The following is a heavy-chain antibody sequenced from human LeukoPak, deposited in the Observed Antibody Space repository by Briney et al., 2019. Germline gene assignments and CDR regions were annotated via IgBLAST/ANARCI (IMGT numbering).Heavy chain of an antibody. CDR3: ARLRYFDWSYYYYGMDV. Sequence: SETLFLTCTVSGGSISSYYWSWIRQPPGKGLEWIGYIYYSGSTNYNPSLKSRVTISVDTSKNQFSLKLSSVTAADTAVYYCARLRYFDWSYYYYGMDVWGQGTTVTVSS. J-gene: IGHJ6*02. CDR2: IYYSGST. V-gene: IGHV4-59*08. CDR1: GGSISSYY. D-gene: IGHD3-9*01.